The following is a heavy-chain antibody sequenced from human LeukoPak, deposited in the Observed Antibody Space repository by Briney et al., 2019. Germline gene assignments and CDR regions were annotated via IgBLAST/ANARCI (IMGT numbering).Heavy chain of an antibody. CDR3: ARASYYYDTSGAGAFDF. CDR1: GYTFNIYG. Sequence: ASVKVSCKASGYTFNIYGINWVRQAPGQGLEWMGWISPYNGNTDYAQKLQGRVTVTTDTSTTTAYMELRSLRSDDTAVYYCARASYYYDTSGAGAFDFWGQGTMVTVSS. J-gene: IGHJ3*01. V-gene: IGHV1-18*01. CDR2: ISPYNGNT. D-gene: IGHD3-22*01.